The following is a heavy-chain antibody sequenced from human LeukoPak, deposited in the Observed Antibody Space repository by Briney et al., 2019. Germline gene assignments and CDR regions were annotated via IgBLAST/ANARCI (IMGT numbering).Heavy chain of an antibody. Sequence: AGGSLRLSCAASGFTFSSYAMHWVRQAPGKGLEWVAVISYDGSNKYYADSVKGRFTISRDNSKNTLYLQMNSLRAEDTAVYYCAKDLPEIIVEYYFDYWGQGTLVTVSS. CDR2: ISYDGSNK. D-gene: IGHD3-22*01. CDR3: AKDLPEIIVEYYFDY. J-gene: IGHJ4*02. CDR1: GFTFSSYA. V-gene: IGHV3-30*04.